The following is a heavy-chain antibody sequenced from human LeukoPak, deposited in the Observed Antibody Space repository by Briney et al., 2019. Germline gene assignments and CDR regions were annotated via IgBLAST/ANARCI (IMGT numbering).Heavy chain of an antibody. J-gene: IGHJ4*02. CDR1: GFTFSSYG. CDR2: IWYDGSNK. V-gene: IGHV3-33*01. D-gene: IGHD5-12*01. CDR3: ARDSGIWGIVATPDDY. Sequence: QTGGSLRLSCAASGFTFSSYGMHWVRQAPGKGLEWVAVIWYDGSNKYYADSVKGRFTISRDNSKNTLYLQMNSLRAEDTAVHYCARDSGIWGIVATPDDYWGQGTLVTVSS.